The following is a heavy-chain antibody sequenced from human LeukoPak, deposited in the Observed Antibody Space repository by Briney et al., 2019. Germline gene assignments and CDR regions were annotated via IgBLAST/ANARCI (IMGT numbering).Heavy chain of an antibody. Sequence: SETLSLTCTVSGGSISIYYWNWIRQPAGKRLEWIGSIYYSGSTFNNPSLKSRVTISVDTSKNQFSLKVSSVTAADTAVYYCAREDIVVVGRLDYWGQGTLVTVSS. V-gene: IGHV4-4*07. CDR2: IYYSGST. CDR3: AREDIVVVGRLDY. CDR1: GGSISIYY. J-gene: IGHJ4*02. D-gene: IGHD2-15*01.